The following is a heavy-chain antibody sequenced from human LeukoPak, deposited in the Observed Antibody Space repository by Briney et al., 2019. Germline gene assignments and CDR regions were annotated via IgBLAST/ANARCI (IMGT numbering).Heavy chain of an antibody. CDR1: GGAISSSSSD. Sequence: SETLSLTCTVSGGAISSSSSDWGWIRQPPGKGLGWIGSIYYRGSNYYNPSLKRRVTISVDTSKNQFSLKLSSVTAADTAVYYCAREGGPYRPLDYSGQGTLVTVAS. V-gene: IGHV4-39*02. CDR3: AREGGPYRPLDY. J-gene: IGHJ4*02. CDR2: IYYRGSN.